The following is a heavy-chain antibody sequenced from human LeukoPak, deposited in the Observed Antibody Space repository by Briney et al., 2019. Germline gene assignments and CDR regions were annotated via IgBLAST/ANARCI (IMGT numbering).Heavy chain of an antibody. Sequence: SETLSLACTVSGGSMTTHHWNWIRQTPGKGLEWIGYVFDSGRTKENPSLKGRVTLSADTSKNQLSLRLSSVTAADTAVYYCTTIKRGNIFGYFDFWDQGILVTVSS. V-gene: IGHV4-59*11. CDR3: TTIKRGNIFGYFDF. J-gene: IGHJ4*02. CDR1: GGSMTTHH. CDR2: VFDSGRT. D-gene: IGHD5-18*01.